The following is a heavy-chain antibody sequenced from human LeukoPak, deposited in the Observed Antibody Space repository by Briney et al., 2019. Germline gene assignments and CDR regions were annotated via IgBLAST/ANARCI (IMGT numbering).Heavy chain of an antibody. CDR3: AKEYGVGATGYMDA. CDR2: TRYDGSNK. D-gene: IGHD1-26*01. CDR1: GFTFSSYA. V-gene: IGHV3-33*06. J-gene: IGHJ6*03. Sequence: TGGSLRLSCAASGFTFSSYAMHWVRQAPGKGLEWVAVTRYDGSNKYYADSVKGRFTISRDNSKNTLYLQMNSLRAEDTAVYYCAKEYGVGATGYMDAWGKGTTVTVSS.